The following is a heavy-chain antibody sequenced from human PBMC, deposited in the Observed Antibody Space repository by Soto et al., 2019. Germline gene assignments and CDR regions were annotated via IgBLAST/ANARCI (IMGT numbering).Heavy chain of an antibody. CDR1: GGSFSGYY. CDR2: INHSGST. D-gene: IGHD2-21*01. Sequence: SETLSLTGAVYGGSFSGYYCSWTRQPPGKGLEWIGEINHSGSTNYNPSLKSRVTVSVDTSKNQFSLKLSSVTAADTAVYYCARSVAYYYYVMDVLGQGTTVTVSS. V-gene: IGHV4-34*01. CDR3: ARSVAYYYYVMDV. J-gene: IGHJ6*02.